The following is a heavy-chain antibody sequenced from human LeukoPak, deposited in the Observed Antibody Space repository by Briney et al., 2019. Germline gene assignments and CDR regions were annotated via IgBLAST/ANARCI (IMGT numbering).Heavy chain of an antibody. CDR1: GGSISSYY. J-gene: IGHJ4*02. CDR2: IYYSGST. D-gene: IGHD6-19*01. Sequence: SETLSLTCTVSGGSISSYYWSWIRQPPGKGLEWIGYIYYSGSTNYNPSLKSRVTISVDTSKNQFSLKLSSVTAADTAVYYCGRVSSGWSEFDYWGQGTLVTVSS. CDR3: GRVSSGWSEFDY. V-gene: IGHV4-59*01.